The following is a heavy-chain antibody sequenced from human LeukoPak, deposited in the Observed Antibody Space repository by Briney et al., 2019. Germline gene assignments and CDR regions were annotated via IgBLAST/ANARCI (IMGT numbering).Heavy chain of an antibody. J-gene: IGHJ4*02. CDR3: ASGENAQQVFHY. CDR1: GGSFSGYY. V-gene: IGHV4-34*01. CDR2: INHSGST. Sequence: PSETLSLTCAVYGGSFSGYYWSWIRQPPGKGLEWIGEINHSGSTNYNPSLKSRVTISVDTSKNQFSLKLSSVTAADTAVYYCASGENAQQVFHYWGQGTLVTVSS. D-gene: IGHD6-13*01.